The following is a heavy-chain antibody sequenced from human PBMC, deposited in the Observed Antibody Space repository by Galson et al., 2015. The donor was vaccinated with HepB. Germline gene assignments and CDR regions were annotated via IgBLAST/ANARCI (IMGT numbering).Heavy chain of an antibody. D-gene: IGHD2-2*01. CDR1: GFTFSDYY. CDR3: ARYIVVVPAATGWFDP. J-gene: IGHJ5*02. Sequence: SLRLSCAASGFTFSDYYMSWIRQAPGKGLEWVSYISSSGSTIYYADSVKGRFTISRDNAKNSLYLQMNSLRAEDTAVYYCARYIVVVPAATGWFDPWGQGTLVTVSS. CDR2: ISSSGSTI. V-gene: IGHV3-11*01.